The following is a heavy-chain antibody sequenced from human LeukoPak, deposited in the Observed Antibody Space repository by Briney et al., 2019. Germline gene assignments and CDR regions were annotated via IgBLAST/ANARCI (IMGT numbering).Heavy chain of an antibody. D-gene: IGHD3-22*01. Sequence: SETLSLTCNVSGGSISSGSYYWSWIRQPAGKGLEWIGRIYTSGSTNYNPSLKSRVTISVDTSKNQFSLKLSSVTAADTAVYYCARDTVYYDSSGYSHWGQGTLVTVSS. J-gene: IGHJ4*02. CDR1: GGSISSGSYY. CDR3: ARDTVYYDSSGYSH. V-gene: IGHV4-61*02. CDR2: IYTSGST.